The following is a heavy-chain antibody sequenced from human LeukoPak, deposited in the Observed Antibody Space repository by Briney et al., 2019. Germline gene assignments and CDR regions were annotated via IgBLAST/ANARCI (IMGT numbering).Heavy chain of an antibody. CDR2: LRGDGSFT. CDR1: GFTFSSSW. CDR3: ARLVVAAGIAYYDY. J-gene: IGHJ4*02. V-gene: IGHV3-74*01. D-gene: IGHD3-22*01. Sequence: GGSLRLSCAASGFTFSSSWMHWVRQAPGKGLVWVSRLRGDGSFTNYADPVKGRFTISRDNSKNTLYLQMNSLRAEDTALYYCARLVVAAGIAYYDYWGQGTLVTVSP.